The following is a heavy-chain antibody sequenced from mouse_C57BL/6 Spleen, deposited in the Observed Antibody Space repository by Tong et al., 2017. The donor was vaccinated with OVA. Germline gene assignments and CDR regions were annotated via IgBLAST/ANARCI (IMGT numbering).Heavy chain of an antibody. J-gene: IGHJ4*01. Sequence: EVQLQESGGGLVKPGGSLKLSCAASGFTFGDYGMHWVRQAPEKGLEWVAYISSGSSTIYYADTVKGRFTISRDNAKNTLFLQMTSLRSEDTAMYYCARTLLGAMDYWGQGTSVTVSS. V-gene: IGHV5-17*01. CDR1: GFTFGDYG. D-gene: IGHD2-10*01. CDR2: ISSGSSTI. CDR3: ARTLLGAMDY.